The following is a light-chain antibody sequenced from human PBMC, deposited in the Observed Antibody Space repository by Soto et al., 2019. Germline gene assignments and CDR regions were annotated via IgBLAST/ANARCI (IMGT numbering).Light chain of an antibody. CDR1: SSDVGGYNY. V-gene: IGLV2-11*01. CDR2: DVS. J-gene: IGLJ1*01. CDR3: CSYAGGYTWV. Sequence: QSALTQPRSVSGSPGQSVTMSCTGTSSDVGGYNYVSWYQQHPGKAPKLMIYDVSKRPSGVPDRFSGSKSGNTASLTISGLQAGDEADYYCCSYAGGYTWVFGTGTKVTVL.